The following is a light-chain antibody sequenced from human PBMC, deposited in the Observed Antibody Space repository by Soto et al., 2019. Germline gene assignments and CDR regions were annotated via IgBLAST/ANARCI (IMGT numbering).Light chain of an antibody. J-gene: IGKJ1*01. V-gene: IGKV1-39*01. Sequence: DIQMTQSPSSLSASVGESVTITCRSSQNISRFLNWYQQKEAKAPNLLIYAVSSLRTGVPSRFSGSGSGTAFTLTISSLQPPDFATYFCQQSYDPPPTFGQGTKLEIK. CDR1: QNISRF. CDR2: AVS. CDR3: QQSYDPPPT.